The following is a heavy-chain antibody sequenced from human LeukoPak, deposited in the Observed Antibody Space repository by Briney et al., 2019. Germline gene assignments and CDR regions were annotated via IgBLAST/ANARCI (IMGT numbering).Heavy chain of an antibody. CDR2: ISSDGSST. Sequence: GGSLRLSCAASGFTFSSSWMHWVRQAPGKGLVWVSRISSDGSSTTYADSVKGRFTISRDNAKNTLYLQMNSLRAEDTAVYYCARSMIFPPDSFDYWGQGTLVTVSS. J-gene: IGHJ4*02. D-gene: IGHD3-22*01. CDR1: GFTFSSSW. CDR3: ARSMIFPPDSFDY. V-gene: IGHV3-74*01.